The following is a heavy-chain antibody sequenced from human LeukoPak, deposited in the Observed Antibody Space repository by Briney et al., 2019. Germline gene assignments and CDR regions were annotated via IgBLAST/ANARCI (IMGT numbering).Heavy chain of an antibody. V-gene: IGHV1-2*02. CDR3: ARDPSSVTLYFFDY. J-gene: IGHJ4*02. CDR2: IDANNGDT. D-gene: IGHD4-11*01. Sequence: PGASVKISCKASGYTFRGNYIHWLRQAPGQGLEWMGWIDANNGDTKSAQKFQGRVTMSRDTSIGTAYMDLSSLSPDDAAVYYCARDPSSVTLYFFDYWGQGTLVTVSS. CDR1: GYTFRGNY.